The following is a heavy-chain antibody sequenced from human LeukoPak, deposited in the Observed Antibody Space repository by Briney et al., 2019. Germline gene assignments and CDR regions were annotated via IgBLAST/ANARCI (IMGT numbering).Heavy chain of an antibody. CDR2: IYDSGSA. J-gene: IGHJ6*02. Sequence: SETLSLTCTVSGGSIRSSYYYWGWIRQPPGKGLEWIGSIYDSGSAYYNPSLKSRVTISVDTSKNQFSLKLNSVTAADTAVYYCARDFSTSSFYYYGLDVWGQGTTVTVSS. CDR1: GGSIRSSYYY. D-gene: IGHD6-6*01. CDR3: ARDFSTSSFYYYGLDV. V-gene: IGHV4-39*02.